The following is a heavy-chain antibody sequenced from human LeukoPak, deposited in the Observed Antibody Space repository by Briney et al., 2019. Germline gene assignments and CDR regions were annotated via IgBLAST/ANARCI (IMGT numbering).Heavy chain of an antibody. CDR2: IYYSGST. D-gene: IGHD3-9*01. Sequence: PSETLSLTCTVSGGSISSGGYYWSWIRQHPGKGLEWIGYIYYSGSTYYNPSLKSRVTISVDTSKNQFSLKLSSVTAADTAVYYCARLTMTGRGYYYGMDVWGQGTTVTVSS. CDR3: ARLTMTGRGYYYGMDV. V-gene: IGHV4-31*03. CDR1: GGSISSGGYY. J-gene: IGHJ6*02.